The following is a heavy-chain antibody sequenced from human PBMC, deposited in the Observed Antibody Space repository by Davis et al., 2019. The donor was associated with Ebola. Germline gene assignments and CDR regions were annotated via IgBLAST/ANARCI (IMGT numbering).Heavy chain of an antibody. D-gene: IGHD4-11*01. CDR2: IKQDGSKT. V-gene: IGHV3-7*02. Sequence: GSLKISCAASGFTFSGFWMNWVRQAPGRGLEGVANIKQDGSKTYYVDSVKGRFTISRDNAKNSLYLQMNSLRAEDTAVYYCARRLRVNYVGYYGMDVWGQGTTVTVSS. CDR1: GFTFSGFW. CDR3: ARRLRVNYVGYYGMDV. J-gene: IGHJ6*02.